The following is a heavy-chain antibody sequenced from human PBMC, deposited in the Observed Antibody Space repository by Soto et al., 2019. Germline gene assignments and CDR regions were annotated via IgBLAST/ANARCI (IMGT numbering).Heavy chain of an antibody. CDR3: ARDHCSSTSCYVFDY. CDR2: IYYSGNT. CDR1: GGSISSGGYY. J-gene: IGHJ4*02. Sequence: QVQLQESGPGLVKPSQTLSLTCIVSGGSISSGGYYWSWIRQHPGKGLEWIGNIYYSGNTYYNPSLKSRVSISVDTSKNQFSLKLSSVTAADTAVYYCARDHCSSTSCYVFDYWGQGILVTVSS. V-gene: IGHV4-31*03. D-gene: IGHD2-2*01.